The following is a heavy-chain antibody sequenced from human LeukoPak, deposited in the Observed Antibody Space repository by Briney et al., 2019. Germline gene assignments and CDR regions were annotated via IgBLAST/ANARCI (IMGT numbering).Heavy chain of an antibody. CDR3: ASTYEYYYDSSGYLDASIDY. CDR2: IYYSGST. D-gene: IGHD3-22*01. J-gene: IGHJ4*02. Sequence: SETLSLTCTVSGGSIHSRSYYWGWIRQPPGKGLEWIGSIYYSGSTYYNPSLKSRVTISVDTSKNQFSLKLSSVTAADTAVYYCASTYEYYYDSSGYLDASIDYWGQGILVTVSS. CDR1: GGSIHSRSYY. V-gene: IGHV4-39*01.